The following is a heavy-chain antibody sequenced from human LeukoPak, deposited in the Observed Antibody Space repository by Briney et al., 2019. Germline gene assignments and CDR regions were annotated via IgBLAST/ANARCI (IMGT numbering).Heavy chain of an antibody. Sequence: RGSLRLSCVASGLPIADFAMHWVRQAPGKGLEWVSLISCDGVSTFYADSVKGRFSISRDNSKNSLYLEMNSLRTEDAAMYYCAKESGKFDYWGQGTLVALSS. CDR3: AKESGKFDY. CDR1: GLPIADFA. J-gene: IGHJ4*02. CDR2: ISCDGVST. V-gene: IGHV3-43*02.